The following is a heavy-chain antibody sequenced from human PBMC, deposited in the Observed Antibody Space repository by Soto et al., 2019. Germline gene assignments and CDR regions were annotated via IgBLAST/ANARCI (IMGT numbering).Heavy chain of an antibody. Sequence: SETLSLTCTVSGGSISSYYWSWIRQPPGKGLEWIGYIYYSGSTNYNPSLKSRVTISVDTSKNQFSLKLSSVTAADTAVYYCARVGQWPVPSADWFDPWGQGTLVTVSS. CDR1: GGSISSYY. CDR2: IYYSGST. CDR3: ARVGQWPVPSADWFDP. D-gene: IGHD6-19*01. V-gene: IGHV4-59*01. J-gene: IGHJ5*02.